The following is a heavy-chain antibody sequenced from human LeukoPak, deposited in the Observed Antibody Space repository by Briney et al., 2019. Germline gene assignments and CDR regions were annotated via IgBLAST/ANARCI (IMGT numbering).Heavy chain of an antibody. J-gene: IGHJ4*02. CDR2: INSDGSST. Sequence: GGSLRLSCAASGFTFSSYWMRWVRQAPGKGLVWVSRINSDGSSTSYADSVKGRFTISRDNAKNTLYLQMNSLRAEDTAVYYCARVFHGGVGATDYWGQGTLVTVSS. CDR3: ARVFHGGVGATDY. V-gene: IGHV3-74*01. D-gene: IGHD1-26*01. CDR1: GFTFSSYW.